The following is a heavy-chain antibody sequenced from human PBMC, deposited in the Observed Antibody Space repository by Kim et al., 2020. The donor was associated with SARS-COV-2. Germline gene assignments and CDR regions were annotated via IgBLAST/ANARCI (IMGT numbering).Heavy chain of an antibody. D-gene: IGHD3-16*01. V-gene: IGHV5-51*01. Sequence: GESLKISCKGSGYSFTSYWIGWVRQMPGKGLEWMGIIYPGDSDTRYSPSFQGQVTISADKSISTAYLQWSSLKASDTAMYYCARHNLDPEAGGGWFDPWGQGTLVTVSS. CDR1: GYSFTSYW. CDR2: IYPGDSDT. CDR3: ARHNLDPEAGGGWFDP. J-gene: IGHJ5*02.